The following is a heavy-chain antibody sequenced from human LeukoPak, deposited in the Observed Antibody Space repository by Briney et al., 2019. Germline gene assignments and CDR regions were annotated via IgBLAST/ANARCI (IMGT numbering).Heavy chain of an antibody. J-gene: IGHJ6*03. CDR1: GGSISSYY. CDR3: ARDNRGVNGLYYYYYMAV. Sequence: PSETLSLTCTVSGGSISSYYWSWFRQPPGKGLEWFGYIYYSGSTNYNPSLKSRVTISVDTSKNQFSLKLTSVTAADTAVYYCARDNRGVNGLYYYYYMAVCGKATTAT. CDR2: IYYSGST. D-gene: IGHD3-10*01. V-gene: IGHV4-59*01.